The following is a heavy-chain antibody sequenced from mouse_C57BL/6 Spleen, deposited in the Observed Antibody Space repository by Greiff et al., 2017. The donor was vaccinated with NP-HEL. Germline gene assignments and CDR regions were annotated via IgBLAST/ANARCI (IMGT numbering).Heavy chain of an antibody. CDR2: INPSSGYT. CDR1: GYTFTSYT. V-gene: IGHV1-4*01. D-gene: IGHD1-1*01. J-gene: IGHJ4*01. Sequence: QVQLQQSGAELASPGASVKMSCKASGYTFTSYTMHWVKQRPGQGLEWIGYINPSSGYTKYNQKFKDKATLTADKSSSTAYMQLSSLTSEDSAVYYCARCSYYGSSYDAMDYWGQGNSVTVAS. CDR3: ARCSYYGSSYDAMDY.